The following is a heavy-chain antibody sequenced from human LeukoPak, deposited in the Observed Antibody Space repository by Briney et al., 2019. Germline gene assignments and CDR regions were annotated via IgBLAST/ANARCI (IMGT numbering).Heavy chain of an antibody. V-gene: IGHV3-21*01. CDR2: ISSNSHYI. D-gene: IGHD6-13*01. CDR3: YSSSWDAFDI. J-gene: IGHJ3*02. Sequence: GGSLRLSCAASRFTFSSYTMIWVRQAPGRGLEWVSSISSNSHYIYYADSVKGRFTISRDNAKNSLYLQMNSLRAEDTAVYYCYSSSWDAFDIWGQGTMATVSS. CDR1: RFTFSSYT.